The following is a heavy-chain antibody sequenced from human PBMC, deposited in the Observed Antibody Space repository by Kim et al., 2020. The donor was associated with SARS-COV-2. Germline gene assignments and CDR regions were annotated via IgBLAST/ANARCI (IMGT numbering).Heavy chain of an antibody. D-gene: IGHD3-10*01. CDR2: IYYSGST. Sequence: SETLSLTCTVSGGSISSSSYYWGWIRQPPGKGLEWIGSIYYSGSTYYNPSLKSRVTISVDTSKNQFSLKLSSVTAADTAVYYCARVGYGSGDDSWGQGTLVTVSS. V-gene: IGHV4-39*01. CDR3: ARVGYGSGDDS. CDR1: GGSISSSSYY. J-gene: IGHJ4*02.